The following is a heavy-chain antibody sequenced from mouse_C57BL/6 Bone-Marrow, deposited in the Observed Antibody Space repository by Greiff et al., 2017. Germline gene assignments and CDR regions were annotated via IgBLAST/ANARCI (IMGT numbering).Heavy chain of an antibody. CDR2: IYPGGGYT. J-gene: IGHJ3*01. CDR1: GYTFTNYW. CDR3: AREGGDGYFQFAY. V-gene: IGHV1-63*01. Sequence: VQLQQSGAELVRPGTSVKMSCKASGYTFTNYWIGWAKQRPGHGLEWIGDIYPGGGYTNYNEKFKGKATLTADKSSSTAYMQFSSLTSEDSASYYCAREGGDGYFQFAYWGQGTLVTVSA. D-gene: IGHD2-3*01.